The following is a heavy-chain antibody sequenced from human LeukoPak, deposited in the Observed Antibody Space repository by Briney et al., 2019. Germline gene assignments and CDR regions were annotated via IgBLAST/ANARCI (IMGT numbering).Heavy chain of an antibody. CDR3: ARAIIQLWSNPLDY. CDR2: ISSSGSTI. J-gene: IGHJ4*02. Sequence: GGSLRLSCAASGFTFSDYYMSWIRQAPGKGLEWVSYISSSGSTIYYADSVKGRFTISRDNAKNSLYLQMNSLRAEDTAVYYCARAIIQLWSNPLDYWGQGTLVTVSS. CDR1: GFTFSDYY. D-gene: IGHD5-18*01. V-gene: IGHV3-11*01.